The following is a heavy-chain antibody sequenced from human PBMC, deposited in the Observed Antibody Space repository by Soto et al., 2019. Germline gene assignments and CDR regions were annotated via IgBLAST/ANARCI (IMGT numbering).Heavy chain of an antibody. Sequence: SETLSLTCTVSGGSISSYYWSWIRQPPGKGLEWIGYIYYSGSTNYNPSLKSRVTISVDTSKNQFSLKLSSVTAADTAVYYCARAMYSSSHFDYWGQGTLVTVSS. CDR2: IYYSGST. V-gene: IGHV4-59*01. J-gene: IGHJ4*02. CDR1: GGSISSYY. CDR3: ARAMYSSSHFDY. D-gene: IGHD6-6*01.